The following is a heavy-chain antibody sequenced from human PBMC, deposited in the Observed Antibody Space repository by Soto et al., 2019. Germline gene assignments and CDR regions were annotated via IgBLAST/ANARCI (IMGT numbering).Heavy chain of an antibody. CDR3: ARRPRSYDFWSGYQDWFDP. J-gene: IGHJ5*02. CDR1: GGSISSSSYY. D-gene: IGHD3-3*01. Sequence: PSETLSLTCTVSGGSISSSSYYWGWIRQPPGKGLEWIGSIYYSGSTYYNPSLKSRVTISVDTSKNQFSLKLSSVTAADTAVYYCARRPRSYDFWSGYQDWFDPWGQGTLVTSPQ. CDR2: IYYSGST. V-gene: IGHV4-39*01.